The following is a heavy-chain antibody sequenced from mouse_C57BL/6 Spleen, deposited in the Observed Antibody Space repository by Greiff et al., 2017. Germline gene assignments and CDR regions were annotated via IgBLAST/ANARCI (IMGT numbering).Heavy chain of an antibody. J-gene: IGHJ3*01. D-gene: IGHD1-1*01. Sequence: QVQLKESGAELARPGASVKLSCKASGYTFTSYGISWVKQRTGQGLEWIGEIYPRSGNTYYNEKFKGKATLTADKSSSTAYMELRSLTSEDSAVYFCAREGSYGSWFAYWGQGTLVTVSA. V-gene: IGHV1-81*01. CDR3: AREGSYGSWFAY. CDR2: IYPRSGNT. CDR1: GYTFTSYG.